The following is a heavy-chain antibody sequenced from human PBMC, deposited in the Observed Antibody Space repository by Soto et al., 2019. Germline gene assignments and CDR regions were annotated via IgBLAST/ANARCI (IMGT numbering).Heavy chain of an antibody. CDR2: ISAHNGNT. V-gene: IGHV1-18*01. D-gene: IGHD1-1*01. CDR3: ARGRYGDY. Sequence: ASVKVSCKGSGYGFTTYGITWVRQAPGQGLEWMAWISAHNGNTNYAQKLQGRVTVTRDTSTSTACMELRSLRSDDTAVYYCARGRYGDYWGQGALVTVSS. CDR1: GYGFTTYG. J-gene: IGHJ4*02.